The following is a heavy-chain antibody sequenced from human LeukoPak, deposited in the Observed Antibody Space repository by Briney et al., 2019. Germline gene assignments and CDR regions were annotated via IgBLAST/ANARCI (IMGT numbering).Heavy chain of an antibody. CDR1: GGTFSSYA. V-gene: IGHV1-69*13. D-gene: IGHD2-15*01. CDR2: IIPIFGTA. CDR3: ARGSALLALSFDY. J-gene: IGHJ4*02. Sequence: ASVKVSCKASGGTFSSYAISWVRQAPGQGLEWMGGIIPIFGTANYAQKFQGRVTITADESTTTAYMELSSLRFEDTAVYYCARGSALLALSFDYWGRGTLVTVSS.